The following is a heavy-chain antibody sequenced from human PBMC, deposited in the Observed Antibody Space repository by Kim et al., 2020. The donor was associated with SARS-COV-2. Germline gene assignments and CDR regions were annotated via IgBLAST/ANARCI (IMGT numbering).Heavy chain of an antibody. CDR1: GGSISSGVYY. V-gene: IGHV4-31*03. D-gene: IGHD2-2*01. J-gene: IGHJ6*02. CDR3: ARDRYSTTPWDYSSGMDV. Sequence: SETLSLTCTVSGGSISSGVYYWSWIRQHPGKGLEWIGFIDYSGSTYYNSALQNRVAISIDTSKKQFSLNLHSVTAADTAVYYCARDRYSTTPWDYSSGMDVWGQGTTVTVSS. CDR2: IDYSGST.